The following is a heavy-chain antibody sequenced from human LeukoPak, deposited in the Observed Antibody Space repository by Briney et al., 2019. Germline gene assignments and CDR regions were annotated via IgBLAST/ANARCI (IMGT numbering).Heavy chain of an antibody. CDR3: ARMMAGTALSL. V-gene: IGHV4-4*07. J-gene: IGHJ4*02. D-gene: IGHD6-19*01. Sequence: PSETLSLTCTVSGGSISSYWSWIRQPAGKGLEWIGRIYGSGTTTYNPSLKSRVSMSIDTSKNQFSLKLSSVTAADTAVYYCARMMAGTALSLWGQGTLVTVSS. CDR1: GGSISSY. CDR2: IYGSGTT.